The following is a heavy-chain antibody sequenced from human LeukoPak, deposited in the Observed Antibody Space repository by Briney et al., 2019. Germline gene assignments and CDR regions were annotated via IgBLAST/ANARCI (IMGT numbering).Heavy chain of an antibody. J-gene: IGHJ4*02. CDR2: ISSSSSYI. Sequence: PGGSLRLSCAASGFTFSSYSMNWVRQAPGKGLEWVSSISSSSSYIYYADSVKGRFTTSRDNAKNSLYLQMNSLRAEDTAACYCARVDFFDYWGQGTLVTVSS. V-gene: IGHV3-21*01. CDR3: ARVDFFDY. CDR1: GFTFSSYS. D-gene: IGHD3/OR15-3a*01.